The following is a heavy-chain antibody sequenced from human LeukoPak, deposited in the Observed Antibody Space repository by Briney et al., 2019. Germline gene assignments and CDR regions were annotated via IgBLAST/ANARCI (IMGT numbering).Heavy chain of an antibody. CDR1: GFTFSSYW. J-gene: IGHJ3*02. CDR3: ARVGWSLGGHAFDI. D-gene: IGHD2-15*01. CDR2: IKQDGSEK. Sequence: PGGSLRLSCAASGFTFSSYWMSWVRQAPGKGLEWVANIKQDGSEKYYVDSVKSRFTISRDNAKNSLYLQMNSLRAEDTAVYYCARVGWSLGGHAFDIWGQGTMVTVSS. V-gene: IGHV3-7*01.